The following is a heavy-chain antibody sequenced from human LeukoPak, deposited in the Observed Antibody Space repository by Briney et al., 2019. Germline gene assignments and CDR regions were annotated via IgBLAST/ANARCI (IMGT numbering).Heavy chain of an antibody. D-gene: IGHD3-3*01. CDR3: ARDQISYDFWSGYPGY. J-gene: IGHJ4*02. CDR1: GYTFTGYY. Sequence: ASVKVSCKASGYTFTGYYMHWVRQAPGQGLEWMGWINPNSGGTNYAQKFQGRVTMTRDTSISTAYMELRSLRSDDTAVYYCARDQISYDFWSGYPGYWGQGTLVTVSS. V-gene: IGHV1-2*02. CDR2: INPNSGGT.